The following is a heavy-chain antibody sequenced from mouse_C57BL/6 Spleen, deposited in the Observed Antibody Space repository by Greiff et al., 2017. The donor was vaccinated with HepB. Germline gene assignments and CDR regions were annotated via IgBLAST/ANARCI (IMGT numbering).Heavy chain of an antibody. CDR3: ARDRRLGRGYFDV. CDR2: INYDGSST. Sequence: EVMLVESEGGLVQPGSSMKLSCTASGFTFSDYYMAWVRQVPEKGLEWVANINYDGSSTYYLDSLKSRFIISRDNAKNILYLQMSSLKSEDTATYYCARDRRLGRGYFDVWGTGTTVTVSS. V-gene: IGHV5-16*01. CDR1: GFTFSDYY. D-gene: IGHD4-1*01. J-gene: IGHJ1*03.